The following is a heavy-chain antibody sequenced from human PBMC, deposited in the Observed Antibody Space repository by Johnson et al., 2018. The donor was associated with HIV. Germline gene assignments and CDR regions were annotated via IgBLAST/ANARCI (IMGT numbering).Heavy chain of an antibody. J-gene: IGHJ3*02. D-gene: IGHD1-26*01. CDR2: ISYDGGNK. CDR1: GFTFSSYG. V-gene: IGHV3-30*03. Sequence: QEKLVESGGGVVQPGRSLRLSCAASGFTFSSYGMHWVRQAPGKGLEWVSVISYDGGNKYYADSVKGRFTISRDNSKNTLYLQMNSLRAEDTAVDYCARERGGWSYHDAFDIWGQGTMVTVSS. CDR3: ARERGGWSYHDAFDI.